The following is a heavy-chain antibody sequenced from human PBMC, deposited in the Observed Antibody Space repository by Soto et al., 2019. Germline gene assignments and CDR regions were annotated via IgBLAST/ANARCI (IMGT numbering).Heavy chain of an antibody. CDR3: ATIPATTILTDY. Sequence: SETWSLTCTVSGGSITSSYYWGWIRQPPGKGLEWIGSIYYSGSTYYNPSLKSRVTISVDTSKNQFSLKLSSVTAADTAVYYCATIPATTILTDYWGQGTLVTVSS. J-gene: IGHJ4*02. CDR2: IYYSGST. D-gene: IGHD2-2*02. V-gene: IGHV4-39*01. CDR1: GGSITSSYY.